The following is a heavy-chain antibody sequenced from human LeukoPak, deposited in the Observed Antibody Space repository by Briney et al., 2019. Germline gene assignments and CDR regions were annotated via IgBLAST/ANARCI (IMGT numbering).Heavy chain of an antibody. CDR3: ARVRDSSSWLYYFDY. CDR2: INPNSGGT. J-gene: IGHJ4*02. D-gene: IGHD6-13*01. Sequence: ASVKVSSKASGYTFTGYYMHWVRQAPGQGLEWMGWINPNSGGTNYAQKFQGRVTMTRDTSISTAYMELSRLRSDDTAVYYCARVRDSSSWLYYFDYWGQGTLVTVSS. CDR1: GYTFTGYY. V-gene: IGHV1-2*02.